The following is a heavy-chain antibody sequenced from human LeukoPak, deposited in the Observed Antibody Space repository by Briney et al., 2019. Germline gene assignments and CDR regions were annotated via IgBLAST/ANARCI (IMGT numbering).Heavy chain of an antibody. D-gene: IGHD3-10*01. CDR3: ASTFLYGPNLAGLDY. Sequence: SETLSLTCTVSGGSISSSSYYWGWIRQPPGKGLEWIGSIYYSGSTYYNPSLKSQVTISVDTSKNQFSLKLSSVTAADTAVYYCASTFLYGPNLAGLDYWGQGTLVTVSS. V-gene: IGHV4-39*07. J-gene: IGHJ4*02. CDR1: GGSISSSSYY. CDR2: IYYSGST.